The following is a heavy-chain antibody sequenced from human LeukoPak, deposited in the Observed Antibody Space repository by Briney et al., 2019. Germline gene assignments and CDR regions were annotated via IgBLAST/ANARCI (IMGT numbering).Heavy chain of an antibody. V-gene: IGHV3-33*01. J-gene: IGHJ3*02. CDR3: ARGNLRRSSGWDTAFDI. D-gene: IGHD6-25*01. CDR2: IWYDGTYE. CDR1: GFMFREYG. Sequence: GGSLRLSCAVSGFMFREYGMHWVRQTPGKGLEWVAVIWYDGTYEYYADSVKGRFTISRDNSKNTLYLQMNSLRAEDTAVYYCARGNLRRSSGWDTAFDIWGQGTMVIVSS.